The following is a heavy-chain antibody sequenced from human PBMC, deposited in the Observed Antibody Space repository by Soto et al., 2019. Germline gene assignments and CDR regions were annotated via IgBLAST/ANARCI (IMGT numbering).Heavy chain of an antibody. V-gene: IGHV1-2*04. CDR1: GYTFTGYY. J-gene: IGHJ4*02. CDR3: ARGRVLDGRVDY. CDR2: INPNSGGT. D-gene: IGHD3-10*01. Sequence: QVQLVQSGAEVKKPGASVKVSCKASGYTFTGYYMHWVRQAPGQGLEWMGWINPNSGGTNYAQKFQGWVTMTRDTSISTAYMELSRLRSDDTAGYSCARGRVLDGRVDYWSQGTLVTVSS.